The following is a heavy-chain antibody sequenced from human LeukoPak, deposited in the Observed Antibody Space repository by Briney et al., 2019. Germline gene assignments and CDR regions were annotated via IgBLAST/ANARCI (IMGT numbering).Heavy chain of an antibody. Sequence: PSETLSLACAVYGGSFSDYYWSWIRQPPGKGLEWIGEINHSGSTNYNPSLKSRVTISVDTSKNQFSLKLSSVTAADTAVYYCARWGLRGAFDIWGQGTMVTVSS. D-gene: IGHD5/OR15-5a*01. CDR3: ARWGLRGAFDI. CDR2: INHSGST. CDR1: GGSFSDYY. J-gene: IGHJ3*02. V-gene: IGHV4-34*01.